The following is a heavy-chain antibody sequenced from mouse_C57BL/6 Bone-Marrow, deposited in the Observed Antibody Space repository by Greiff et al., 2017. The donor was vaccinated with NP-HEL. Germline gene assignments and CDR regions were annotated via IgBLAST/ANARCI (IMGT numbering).Heavy chain of an antibody. CDR2: ISSGGSYT. J-gene: IGHJ3*01. CDR1: GFTFSSYG. CDR3: ARHDWDVWCAY. V-gene: IGHV5-6*01. Sequence: EVQVVESGGDLVKPGGSLKLSCAASGFTFSSYGMSWVRQTPDKGLEWVANISSGGSYTYYPDSVKGRFTISRDNAKNTVYLQMSSLKSEDTAVYYCARHDWDVWCAYWGQGNGITVSA. D-gene: IGHD4-1*01.